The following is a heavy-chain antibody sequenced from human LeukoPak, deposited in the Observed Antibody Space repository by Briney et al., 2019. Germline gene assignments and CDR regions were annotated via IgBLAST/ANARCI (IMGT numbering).Heavy chain of an antibody. D-gene: IGHD5-12*01. CDR1: GFTFSSYS. CDR3: TTDRGYGSLLRNDLYYFDY. CDR2: IKSKTDGGTT. V-gene: IGHV3-15*01. J-gene: IGHJ4*02. Sequence: PGGSLRLSCAASGFTFSSYSMSWVRQAPGKGLEWVGRIKSKTDGGTTDYAAPVKGRFTISRDDSKNTLYLQMNSLKTEDTAVYYCTTDRGYGSLLRNDLYYFDYWGQGTLVTVSS.